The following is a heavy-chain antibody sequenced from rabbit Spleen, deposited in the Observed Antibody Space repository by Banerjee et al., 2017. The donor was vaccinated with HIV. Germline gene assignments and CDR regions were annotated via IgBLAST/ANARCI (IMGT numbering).Heavy chain of an antibody. Sequence: QEQLVESGGGLVQPGASLTLTCTASGFSFNNIYYMCWVRQAPGKGLEWIACIYAGSSGSTYYASWAKGRFTISKTSSTTVTLQMTSLTAADTATYFCARDIYAGSASYGYGSDLWGPGTLVTVS. CDR1: GFSFNNIYY. CDR3: ARDIYAGSASYGYGSDL. V-gene: IGHV1S45*01. CDR2: IYAGSSGST. D-gene: IGHD6-1*01. J-gene: IGHJ4*01.